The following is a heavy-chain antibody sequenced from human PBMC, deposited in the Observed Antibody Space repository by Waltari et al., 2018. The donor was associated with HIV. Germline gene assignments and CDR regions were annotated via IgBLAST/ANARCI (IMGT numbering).Heavy chain of an antibody. CDR2: IYYSGTT. Sequence: QVQLQESGPGLVKPAETLSLTCIVSGVSMKSYYWNWIRQPPGKGLEWIGYIYYSGTTNYNPSLKSRVTISLDMSENHFSLKLTSVTAADTSVYFCARGTYFSYFEDWGQGALVTVSS. J-gene: IGHJ4*02. CDR3: ARGTYFSYFED. V-gene: IGHV4-59*01. D-gene: IGHD2-8*01. CDR1: GVSMKSYY.